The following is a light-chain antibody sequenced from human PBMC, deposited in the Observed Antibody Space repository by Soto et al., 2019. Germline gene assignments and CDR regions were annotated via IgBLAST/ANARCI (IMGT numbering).Light chain of an antibody. J-gene: IGKJ1*01. CDR1: QSISDN. CDR2: GAS. Sequence: EIVMTQSPATLSVSPGGRATLSCRASQSISDNLAWYQHKPGQAPRLLIYGASTRATGIPARFSGSGSGTEFTLTISSLQSEDFALYYCQHRGTFGQGTRVDI. V-gene: IGKV3-15*01. CDR3: QHRGT.